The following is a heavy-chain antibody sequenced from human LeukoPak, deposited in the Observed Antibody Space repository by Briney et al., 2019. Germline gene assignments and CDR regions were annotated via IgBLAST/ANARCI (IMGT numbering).Heavy chain of an antibody. D-gene: IGHD6-19*01. CDR1: GYTFTNYA. V-gene: IGHV1-3*03. Sequence: ASVTVSCKASGYTFTNYAMHWVRQAPGQRLEWMGWINVGNGNTKYSQEFQGRVTITRDTSASTAYMELSSLTSEDMAVYYCARDRDSSAWYNWFDPWGQGTLVTVSS. J-gene: IGHJ5*02. CDR3: ARDRDSSAWYNWFDP. CDR2: INVGNGNT.